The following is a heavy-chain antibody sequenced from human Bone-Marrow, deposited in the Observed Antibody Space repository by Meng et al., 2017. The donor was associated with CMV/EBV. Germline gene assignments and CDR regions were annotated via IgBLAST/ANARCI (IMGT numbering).Heavy chain of an antibody. V-gene: IGHV3-30-3*01. CDR2: ISYDGSNK. J-gene: IGHJ5*02. Sequence: GESLKISCAASGFTFSDYYMSWIRQAPGKGLEWVAVISYDGSNKYYADSVKGRFTISRDNSKNTLYLQMNSLRAEDTAVYYCARGRYSSSSGRFDPWGQGTLVTVSS. D-gene: IGHD6-13*01. CDR1: GFTFSDYY. CDR3: ARGRYSSSSGRFDP.